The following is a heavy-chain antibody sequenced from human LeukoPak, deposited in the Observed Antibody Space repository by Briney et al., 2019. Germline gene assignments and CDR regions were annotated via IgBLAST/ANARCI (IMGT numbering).Heavy chain of an antibody. CDR2: IRYDGSNK. J-gene: IGHJ4*02. CDR3: AKEVRRYCSGGSCPL. V-gene: IGHV3-30*02. D-gene: IGHD2-15*01. Sequence: GGSLRLSCAASGFTFSSYGMHWVRQAPGKGLEWVAFIRYDGSNKYYADSVKGRSTISRDNSKNTLYLQMNSLRAEDTAVYYCAKEVRRYCSGGSCPLWGQGTLVTVSS. CDR1: GFTFSSYG.